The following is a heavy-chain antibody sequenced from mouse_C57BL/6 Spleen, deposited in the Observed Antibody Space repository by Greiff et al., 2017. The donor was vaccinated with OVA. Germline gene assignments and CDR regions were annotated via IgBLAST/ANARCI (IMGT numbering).Heavy chain of an antibody. D-gene: IGHD1-1*01. CDR1: GYTFTSYW. CDR2: IDPSDSET. V-gene: IGHV1-52*01. J-gene: IGHJ4*01. Sequence: QVQLQQPGAELVRPGSSVKLSCKASGYTFTSYWMQWVKQRPIQGLEWIGNIDPSDSETHYNQKFKDKATLTVDKSSSTAYMQLSSLTSEDSAVYYCARGKSSYYAMDYWGQGTSVTVSS. CDR3: ARGKSSYYAMDY.